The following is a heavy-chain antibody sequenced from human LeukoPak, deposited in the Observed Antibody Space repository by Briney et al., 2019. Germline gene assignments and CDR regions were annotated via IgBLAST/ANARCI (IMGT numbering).Heavy chain of an antibody. V-gene: IGHV3-11*04. Sequence: GGSLRLSCAASGLDFSDYYMSWIRQAPGKGLEWISNIKTTGLTTYYADSVKGRFTISRDNAKNSLFLQMNSLRADDTAIYYCARAGQLRYMDVWGKGTAVTVSS. J-gene: IGHJ6*03. CDR3: ARAGQLRYMDV. CDR1: GLDFSDYY. CDR2: IKTTGLTT.